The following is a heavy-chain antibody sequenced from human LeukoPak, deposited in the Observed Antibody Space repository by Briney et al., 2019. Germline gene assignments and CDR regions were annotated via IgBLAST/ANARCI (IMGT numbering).Heavy chain of an antibody. Sequence: GGSLRLSCAASGFTVSNNYMSWVRQAPGKGLEWVSVIYSGGGTYYADSVKGRFTISRDNSKNTLYLQMNNLRAEETAVYYCARDFETYYYYGMDVWGQGTTVTVSS. J-gene: IGHJ6*02. V-gene: IGHV3-53*01. CDR1: GFTVSNNY. CDR3: ARDFETYYYYGMDV. D-gene: IGHD3-9*01. CDR2: IYSGGGT.